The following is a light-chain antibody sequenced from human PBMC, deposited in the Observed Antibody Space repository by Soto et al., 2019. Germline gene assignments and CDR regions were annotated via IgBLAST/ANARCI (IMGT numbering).Light chain of an antibody. CDR3: SADTSSSTLV. CDR1: SSDVGLYNY. V-gene: IGLV2-14*01. CDR2: EVS. Sequence: QSALTQPSSVSGSPGQSITLSCTGTSSDVGLYNYVSWYQPHPGTAPKLMIYEVSNRPSGVSIRFSGSKSGNTASLTISGIQAEDEADYYCSADTSSSTLVFGGGTKLTVL. J-gene: IGLJ2*01.